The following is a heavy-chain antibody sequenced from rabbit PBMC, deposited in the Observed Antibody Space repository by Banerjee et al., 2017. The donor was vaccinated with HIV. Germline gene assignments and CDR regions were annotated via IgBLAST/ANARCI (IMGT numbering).Heavy chain of an antibody. CDR1: GFSFSSSYY. D-gene: IGHD4-1*01. CDR2: IYTDISGST. V-gene: IGHV1S40*01. Sequence: QSLEESGGDLVKPGASLTLTCTASGFSFSSSYYMCWVRQAPGKGLEWIACIYTDISGSTDYASWVNGRFTISSHNAQNTLYLQLNSLTAADTATYFCVRGGSGWGWGLWGPGTLVTVS. CDR3: VRGGSGWGWGL. J-gene: IGHJ4*01.